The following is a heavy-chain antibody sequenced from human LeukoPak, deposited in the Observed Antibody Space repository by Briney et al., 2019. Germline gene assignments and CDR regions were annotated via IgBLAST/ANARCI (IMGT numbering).Heavy chain of an antibody. CDR2: INWNGGST. CDR3: ARMYVPAAAGSEGWFDP. V-gene: IGHV3-20*01. D-gene: IGHD6-13*01. Sequence: GGSLRLSCAASGFTFDDYGMSWVRQAPGKGLEWVPGINWNGGSTGYADSVKGRFTISRDNAKNSLYLQMNSLRAEDTALYHCARMYVPAAAGSEGWFDPWGQGTLVTVSS. J-gene: IGHJ5*02. CDR1: GFTFDDYG.